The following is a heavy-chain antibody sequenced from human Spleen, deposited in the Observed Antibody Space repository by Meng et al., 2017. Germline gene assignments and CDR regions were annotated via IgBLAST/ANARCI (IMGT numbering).Heavy chain of an antibody. CDR1: GDSISSYGYY. J-gene: IGHJ6*02. CDR3: GRGHWGLDV. D-gene: IGHD7-27*01. Sequence: LSLTCTVSGDSISSYGYYWTWIRQAPRKGLEWVSFIDKSADSMSYADSVKGRFTISRDDAKNSLYLQMNNLRDDDTAVYYCGRGHWGLDVWGQGTTVTVSS. V-gene: IGHV3-11*01. CDR2: IDKSADSM.